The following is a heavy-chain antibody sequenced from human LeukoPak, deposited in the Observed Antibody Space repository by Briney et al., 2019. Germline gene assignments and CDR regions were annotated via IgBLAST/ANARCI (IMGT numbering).Heavy chain of an antibody. J-gene: IGHJ5*02. CDR1: GGSFSGYY. CDR2: INHSGST. Sequence: PSETLSLTCAVYGGSFSGYYWSWIRQPPGQGLEWIGEINHSGSTNYNPSLKSRVTISVDTSKNQFSLKLSSVTAADTAVYYCARGSRAAAGDNWFDPWGQGTLVTVSS. D-gene: IGHD6-13*01. CDR3: ARGSRAAAGDNWFDP. V-gene: IGHV4-34*01.